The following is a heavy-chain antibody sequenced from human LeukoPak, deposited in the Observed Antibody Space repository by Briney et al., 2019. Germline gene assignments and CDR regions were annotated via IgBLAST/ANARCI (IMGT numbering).Heavy chain of an antibody. CDR2: ISSSSSYI. V-gene: IGHV3-21*01. Sequence: GGSLRLSCAASGFTFSSYSMNWVRQAPGKGLEWVSSISSSSSYIYYADSVKGRVSISRDNAKNTLYMQMKSLRAEDPAVYYSAKAGYSYEYYFDDWGQGSLVSVSS. J-gene: IGHJ4*02. D-gene: IGHD5-18*01. CDR3: AKAGYSYEYYFDD. CDR1: GFTFSSYS.